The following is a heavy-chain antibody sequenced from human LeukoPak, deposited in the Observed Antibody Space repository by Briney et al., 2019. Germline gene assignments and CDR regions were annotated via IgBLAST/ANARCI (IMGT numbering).Heavy chain of an antibody. J-gene: IGHJ6*03. Sequence: GGSLRLSCAASGFTFDDYVLHWIRRAPGKGLEWVSGINWNSVNIGYADSVKGQFTISRDNAKKSLYLQMDSLRPEDTALYYCAKDTGKNSYDYMDVWGKGTTVTVSS. CDR3: AKDTGKNSYDYMDV. CDR1: GFTFDDYV. D-gene: IGHD3-10*01. V-gene: IGHV3-9*01. CDR2: INWNSVNI.